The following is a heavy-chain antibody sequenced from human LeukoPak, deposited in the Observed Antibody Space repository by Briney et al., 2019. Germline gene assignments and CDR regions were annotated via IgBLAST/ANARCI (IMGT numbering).Heavy chain of an antibody. V-gene: IGHV3-11*01. Sequence: PGGSLRLSCAASGFTFSDYYMSWIRQAPGKGLEWVSYISSSGSTIYYADSVKGRFTISRDNAKNSLYLQMNSLRAEDTAVYYCASTVAGTSYAFDIWGQGTMVSVSS. D-gene: IGHD6-19*01. J-gene: IGHJ3*02. CDR2: ISSSGSTI. CDR3: ASTVAGTSYAFDI. CDR1: GFTFSDYY.